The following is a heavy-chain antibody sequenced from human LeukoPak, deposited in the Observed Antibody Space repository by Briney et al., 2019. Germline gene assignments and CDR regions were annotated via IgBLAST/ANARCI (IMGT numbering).Heavy chain of an antibody. V-gene: IGHV3-48*01. J-gene: IGHJ6*03. CDR2: ISSSSSTI. CDR3: ARSLYSSSWYTLYYYYYYMDV. Sequence: GGFLRLSCAASGFTFSSYSMNWVRQAPGKGLEWVSYISSSSSTIYYADSVKGRFTISRDNSKNTLYLQMNSLRAEDTAVYYCARSLYSSSWYTLYYYYYYMDVWGKGTTVTVSS. D-gene: IGHD6-13*01. CDR1: GFTFSSYS.